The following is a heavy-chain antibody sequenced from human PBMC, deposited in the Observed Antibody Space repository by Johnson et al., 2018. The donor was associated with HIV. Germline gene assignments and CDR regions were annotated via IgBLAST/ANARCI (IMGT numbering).Heavy chain of an antibody. D-gene: IGHD3-3*01. CDR3: ARDRRITIFGSGRAVQSNDAFDI. Sequence: QVQLVESGGGVVQPGRSLRLSCAASGFTFSSYAMHWVRQAPGKELEWVAVISYDGSNKYYADSVKGRFTISRDNSKNTLYLQMNSLRAEDTAVYYCARDRRITIFGSGRAVQSNDAFDIWGQGTMVTVSS. CDR2: ISYDGSNK. V-gene: IGHV3-30*04. CDR1: GFTFSSYA. J-gene: IGHJ3*02.